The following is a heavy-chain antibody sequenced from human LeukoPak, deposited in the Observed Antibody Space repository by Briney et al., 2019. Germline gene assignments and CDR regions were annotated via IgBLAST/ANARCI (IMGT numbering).Heavy chain of an antibody. CDR3: ARDKSSKRITMVRGVTAFDY. CDR2: INPSGGST. CDR1: GGTFSSYA. V-gene: IGHV1-46*01. Sequence: ASVKVSCKASGGTFSSYAISWVRQAPGQGLEWMGIINPSGGSTSYAQKFQGRVTMTRDTSTSTVYMELSSLRSEDTAVYYCARDKSSKRITMVRGVTAFDYWGQGTLVTVSS. D-gene: IGHD3-10*01. J-gene: IGHJ4*02.